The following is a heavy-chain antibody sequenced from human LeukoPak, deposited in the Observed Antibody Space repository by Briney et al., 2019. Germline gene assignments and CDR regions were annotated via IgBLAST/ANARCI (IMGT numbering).Heavy chain of an antibody. CDR3: ARYVVVGGPYYYYGMDV. Sequence: SVKVFCKASGGTFSSYAISWVRQAPGQGLEWMGGIIPIFGTANYAQKFQGRVTITADESTSTAYMELSSLRSEDTAVYYCARYVVVGGPYYYYGMDVWGKGTTVTVSS. J-gene: IGHJ6*04. CDR2: IIPIFGTA. V-gene: IGHV1-69*01. CDR1: GGTFSSYA. D-gene: IGHD2-2*01.